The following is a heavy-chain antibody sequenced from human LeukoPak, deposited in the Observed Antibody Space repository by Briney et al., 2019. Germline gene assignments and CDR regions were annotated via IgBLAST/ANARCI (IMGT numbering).Heavy chain of an antibody. CDR3: AAAPLNEFWWKF. V-gene: IGHV1-24*01. J-gene: IGHJ4*02. Sequence: ASVTVSCNVSGYSLNLLSMHWVRQAPGKGLEWMGGFDPDVGETVSARQFRDRVTMTEDTSTDTAYMHLTNLRPEDTAIYYCAAAPLNEFWWKFWGQGTLVTVSS. CDR2: FDPDVGET. D-gene: IGHD3-3*01. CDR1: GYSLNLLS.